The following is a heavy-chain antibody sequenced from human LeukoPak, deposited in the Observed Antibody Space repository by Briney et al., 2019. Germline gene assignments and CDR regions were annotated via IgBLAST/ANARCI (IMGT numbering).Heavy chain of an antibody. Sequence: ASVKVSCKASGYTFTSYGISWVRQAPGQGLEWMGIIYPGDSDTRYSPSFQGQVTISADKSISTAYLQWSSLKASDTAMYYCARQEGSGWSRVDYWGQGTLVTVSS. CDR1: GYTFTSYG. CDR2: IYPGDSDT. V-gene: IGHV5-51*01. J-gene: IGHJ4*02. CDR3: ARQEGSGWSRVDY. D-gene: IGHD6-19*01.